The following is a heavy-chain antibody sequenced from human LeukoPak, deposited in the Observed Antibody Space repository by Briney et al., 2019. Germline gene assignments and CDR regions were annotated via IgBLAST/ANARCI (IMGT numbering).Heavy chain of an antibody. Sequence: GASVKVSCKASGGTFSSYAISWVRQAPGQGLEWMGRIIPILGIANYAQKFQGRVTITADKSTSTAYMELSSLRSEDTAVYYCARGTTVAATRSFDYWGQGTLVTASS. D-gene: IGHD6-19*01. CDR3: ARGTTVAATRSFDY. V-gene: IGHV1-69*04. CDR2: IIPILGIA. CDR1: GGTFSSYA. J-gene: IGHJ4*02.